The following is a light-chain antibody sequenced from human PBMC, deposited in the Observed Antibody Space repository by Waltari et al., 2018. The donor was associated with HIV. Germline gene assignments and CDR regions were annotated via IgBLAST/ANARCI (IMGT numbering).Light chain of an antibody. CDR2: GAS. CDR3: QQYYSSPRT. J-gene: IGKJ1*01. V-gene: IGKV4-1*01. CDR1: QSISHNSNNKNY. Sequence: DIVMTQSPDSLAVSLGERATINCQSSQSISHNSNNKNYLAWYQQKPGQPPRLLIYGASARESGVPDRFSGSGSGTSFSLSISRLQAEDVAVYFCQQYYSSPRTFGQGTKVVIK.